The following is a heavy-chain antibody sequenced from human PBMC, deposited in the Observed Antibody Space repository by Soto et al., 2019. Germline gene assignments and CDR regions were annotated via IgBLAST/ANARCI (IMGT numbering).Heavy chain of an antibody. CDR1: GFTFSSYA. J-gene: IGHJ4*02. CDR2: VSIGGST. D-gene: IGHD2-15*01. Sequence: DVQLLESGGGLVQPEGSLRLSCAASGFTFSSYAMGWVRQGPGKGLEWVAAVSIGGSTHYADSVRGRFTISRDNSKNTLSLQMHSLTAKDTAVYFCAKRRGAGGHFDYWGQGALVTVSS. V-gene: IGHV3-23*01. CDR3: AKRRGAGGHFDY.